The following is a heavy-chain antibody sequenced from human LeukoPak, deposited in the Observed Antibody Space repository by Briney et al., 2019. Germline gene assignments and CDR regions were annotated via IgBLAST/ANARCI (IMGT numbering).Heavy chain of an antibody. J-gene: IGHJ4*02. V-gene: IGHV3-66*01. CDR3: ARVSYYGSGSYYDY. CDR2: IYSGGST. CDR1: GFTFDDYA. Sequence: GRSLRLSCAASGFTFDDYAMHWVRQAPGKGLEWVSVIYSGGSTYYADSVKGRFTISSDNSKNTLYLQMNSLRAEDTAVYYCARVSYYGSGSYYDYWGQGTLVTVSS. D-gene: IGHD3-10*01.